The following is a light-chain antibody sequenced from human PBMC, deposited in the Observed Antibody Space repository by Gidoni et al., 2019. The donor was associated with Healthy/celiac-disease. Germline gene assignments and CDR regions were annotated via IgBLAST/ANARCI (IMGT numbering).Light chain of an antibody. V-gene: IGKV3-20*01. CDR2: GAS. CDR3: QQYGSSPYT. CDR1: QSVSSSY. Sequence: EIVLTQSPGTLSLSPGERATLSCRASQSVSSSYLAWYQQKPGQAPRLLIYGASSRATGIPDRFSGSGSGTEFTLTISRLEPEDFAVYYCQQYGSSPYTFGQXTKLEIK. J-gene: IGKJ2*01.